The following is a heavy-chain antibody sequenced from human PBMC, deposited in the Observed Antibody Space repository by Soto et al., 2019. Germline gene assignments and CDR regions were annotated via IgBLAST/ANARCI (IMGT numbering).Heavy chain of an antibody. V-gene: IGHV1-18*01. J-gene: IGHJ5*02. CDR3: AILVYDSSGYDTAFSAP. D-gene: IGHD3-22*01. CDR2: VSVYNGNT. Sequence: GLEWMGWVSVYNGNTNYAQKLQGRVTMTTDTSTSTAYMELRSLRSDDTAVYYFAILVYDSSGYDTAFSAPWGQGTPVPVSS.